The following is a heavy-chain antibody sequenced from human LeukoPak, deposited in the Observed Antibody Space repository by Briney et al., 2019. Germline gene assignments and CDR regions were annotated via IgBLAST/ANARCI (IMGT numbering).Heavy chain of an antibody. CDR2: IWYDGSNT. CDR3: AKQTYSSSWYDYFDY. V-gene: IGHV3-33*06. D-gene: IGHD6-13*01. CDR1: RFTFSNYG. Sequence: PGGSLRLSCVASRFTFSNYGMHWVRQAPGKGLEWVAVIWYDGSNTYYADSVKGRFTISRDNSKNTLYLQMNSLRAEDTAVYYCAKQTYSSSWYDYFDYWGQGTLVTVSS. J-gene: IGHJ4*02.